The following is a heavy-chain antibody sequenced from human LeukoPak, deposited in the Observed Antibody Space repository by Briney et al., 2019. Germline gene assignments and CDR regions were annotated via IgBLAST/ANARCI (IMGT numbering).Heavy chain of an antibody. Sequence: GESLKIPCKGSGYSFTSYWIGWVRQMPGKGLEWMGIIYPGDSDARYSPSFQGQVTISADKSISTAYLQWSSLKASDTAMYYCARQITIFGVVTFDYWGQGTLVTVSS. V-gene: IGHV5-51*01. J-gene: IGHJ4*02. CDR3: ARQITIFGVVTFDY. CDR1: GYSFTSYW. D-gene: IGHD3-3*01. CDR2: IYPGDSDA.